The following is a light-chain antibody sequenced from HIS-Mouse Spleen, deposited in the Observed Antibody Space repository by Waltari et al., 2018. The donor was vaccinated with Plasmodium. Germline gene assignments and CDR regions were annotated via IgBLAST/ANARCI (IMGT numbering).Light chain of an antibody. CDR3: AAWDDSLSGPWV. CDR1: SSNIGSNY. CDR2: RNN. Sequence: QSVLTQPPSASGTPGQRVTISCSGSSSNIGSNYVYWYQQLPGTAPKLLIYRNNGRPSGVPDRFSGSKSGTSASLASSGLRSEDEADYYCAAWDDSLSGPWVFGGGTKLTVL. V-gene: IGLV1-47*01. J-gene: IGLJ3*02.